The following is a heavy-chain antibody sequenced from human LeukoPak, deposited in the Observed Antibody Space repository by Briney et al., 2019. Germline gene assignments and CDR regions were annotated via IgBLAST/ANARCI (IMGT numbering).Heavy chain of an antibody. J-gene: IGHJ6*02. CDR3: ARRPVLWSGSHYGMDV. D-gene: IGHD3-3*01. Sequence: GGSLRLSCAAPGFTFSSYSMNWVRQAPGKGLEWVSYISSSSSTIYYADSVKGRFTISRDNAKNSLYLQMNSLRAEDTAVYYCARRPVLWSGSHYGMDVWGQGTTVTVSS. V-gene: IGHV3-48*01. CDR2: ISSSSSTI. CDR1: GFTFSSYS.